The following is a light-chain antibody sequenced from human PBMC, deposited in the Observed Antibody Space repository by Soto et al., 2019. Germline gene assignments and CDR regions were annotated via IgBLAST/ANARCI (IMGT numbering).Light chain of an antibody. J-gene: IGKJ2*01. CDR1: QSVRNVY. CDR3: QQSGRSPRT. CDR2: DAS. V-gene: IGKV3-20*01. Sequence: EIVLTQSPGTLSLSPGERATLSCRASQSVRNVYLAWYQQKPGQAPRLLIYDASNRATGIPDSVSGSGSGTDITLTINRLEPEDFAVYYCQQSGRSPRTFGQGTKLEIK.